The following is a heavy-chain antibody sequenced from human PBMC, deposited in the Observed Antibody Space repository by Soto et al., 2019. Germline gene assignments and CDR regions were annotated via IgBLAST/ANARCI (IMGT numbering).Heavy chain of an antibody. V-gene: IGHV3-23*01. D-gene: IGHD2-2*03. CDR3: AKDLDIVVVPAASDY. Sequence: GGSLRLSCAASGFTFSSYAMSWVRQAPGKGLEWVSAISGSGGSTYYADSVKGRFTISRDNSKNTLYLQMNSLRAEDMAVYYCAKDLDIVVVPAASDYWGQGTLVTVSS. J-gene: IGHJ4*02. CDR1: GFTFSSYA. CDR2: ISGSGGST.